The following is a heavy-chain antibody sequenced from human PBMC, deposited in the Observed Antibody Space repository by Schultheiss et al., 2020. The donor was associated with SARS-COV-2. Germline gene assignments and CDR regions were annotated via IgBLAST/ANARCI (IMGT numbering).Heavy chain of an antibody. CDR1: GGSLSESY. CDR3: ASKHLVQNYFHYGMGV. CDR2: ISQSGSA. D-gene: IGHD1-1*01. J-gene: IGHJ6*02. Sequence: SETLSLTCAVYGGSLSESYWTWIRQSPGKGLEWIGEISQSGSAKYSPSLKSRVTMSIDTSKKQFSLKMNSVTVADTAIYYCASKHLVQNYFHYGMGVWGQGTTVTVSS. V-gene: IGHV4-34*01.